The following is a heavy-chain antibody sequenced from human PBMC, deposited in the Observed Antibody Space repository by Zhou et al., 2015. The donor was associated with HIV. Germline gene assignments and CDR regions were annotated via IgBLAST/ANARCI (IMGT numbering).Heavy chain of an antibody. CDR2: IRYDGNNK. V-gene: IGHV3-30*02. D-gene: IGHD1-26*01. CDR1: GFTFSTYW. CDR3: ADGIVGATYAFDM. Sequence: VQLVESGGGLVQPGGSLRLSCTVSGFTFSTYWMHWVRQVPGKGLEWVSFIRYDGNNKYYADSVKGRFTVSRDNSKNTLYLLMNSLRPEDTAVYYCADGIVGATYAFDMWGQGTMVTVSS. J-gene: IGHJ3*02.